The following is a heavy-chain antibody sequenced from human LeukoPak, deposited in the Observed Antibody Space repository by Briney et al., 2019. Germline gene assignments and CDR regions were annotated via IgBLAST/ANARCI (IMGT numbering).Heavy chain of an antibody. CDR1: GFNFNTYG. D-gene: IGHD6-25*01. CDR3: AKDSRAALVGPYYMDV. J-gene: IGHJ6*03. CDR2: IRYDETNE. V-gene: IGHV3-30*02. Sequence: GGSLRLSCAAPGFNFNTYGMYWVRQAPGKGLEWVAFIRYDETNEYYADSVKGRFTISRDNSKNTLYLQMNSLRTEDTAVYYCAKDSRAALVGPYYMDVWGKGTTVTISS.